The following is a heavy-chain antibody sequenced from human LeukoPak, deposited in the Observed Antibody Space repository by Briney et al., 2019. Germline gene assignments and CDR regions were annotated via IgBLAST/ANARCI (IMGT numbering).Heavy chain of an antibody. CDR3: ASLPHYGGNPSGWFDP. Sequence: ASETLSLTCAVYGGSFSGYYWSWIRQPPGKGPEWIGEINHSGSTNYNPSLKSRVTISVDTSKNQFSLKLSSVTAADTAVYYCASLPHYGGNPSGWFDPWGQGTLVTVSS. D-gene: IGHD4-23*01. J-gene: IGHJ5*02. CDR1: GGSFSGYY. CDR2: INHSGST. V-gene: IGHV4-34*01.